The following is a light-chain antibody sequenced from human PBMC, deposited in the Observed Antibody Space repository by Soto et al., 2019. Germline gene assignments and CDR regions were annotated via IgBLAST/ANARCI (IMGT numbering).Light chain of an antibody. J-gene: IGKJ5*01. CDR1: QDISNY. V-gene: IGKV1-27*01. CDR3: QKYNSALT. CDR2: SAS. Sequence: DIQMTQSPSSLSASVRDRITITCRASQDISNYLAWYQQKPGKVPKLLIYSASTLQSGVPSRFSGSGSGTDFTLTISSLQPEDVATYFCQKYNSALTFGQGTRLEIK.